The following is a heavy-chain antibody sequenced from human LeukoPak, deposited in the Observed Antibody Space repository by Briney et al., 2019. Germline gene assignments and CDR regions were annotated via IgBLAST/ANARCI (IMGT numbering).Heavy chain of an antibody. Sequence: SETLSLTCTVSGGSISGYYWSWIRQPPGKGLEWIGYIYYSGSTNYNPSLKSRVTISVDTSKNQFSLKLSSVTAADTAVYYCARTRGYSGYDPHYYYYYGMDVWGQGTTVTVSS. CDR2: IYYSGST. CDR1: GGSISGYY. D-gene: IGHD5-12*01. V-gene: IGHV4-59*08. J-gene: IGHJ6*02. CDR3: ARTRGYSGYDPHYYYYYGMDV.